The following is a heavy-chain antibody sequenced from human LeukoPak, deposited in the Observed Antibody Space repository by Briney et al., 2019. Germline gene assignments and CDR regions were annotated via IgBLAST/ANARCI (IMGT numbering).Heavy chain of an antibody. V-gene: IGHV1-2*02. J-gene: IGHJ4*02. CDR3: AREHSSSSGKVFDY. CDR1: GYTFPGYY. Sequence: ASVKVSCKASGYTFPGYYMHWVRQAPGQGLEWMGWINPNSGSTNYAQKFQGRVTMTRDTSISTAYMELSRLRSDDTAVYYCAREHSSSSGKVFDYWGQGTLVTVSS. CDR2: INPNSGST. D-gene: IGHD6-6*01.